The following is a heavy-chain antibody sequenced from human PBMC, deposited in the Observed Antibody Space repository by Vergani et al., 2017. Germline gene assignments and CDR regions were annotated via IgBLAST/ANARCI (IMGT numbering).Heavy chain of an antibody. V-gene: IGHV3-30*18. CDR2: ISNDGGNK. D-gene: IGHD4-17*01. CDR1: GFSFGSYG. Sequence: QVQLVESGGGVVQPGRSLRLSCAASGFSFGSYGMHWVRQSPGKGLEWVAVISNDGGNKYNVDSVKGRFTISRDTSKKTLSLQMRSLRADDTAVYYCAKDGRENSDYGYFDYWGQGTLVTVSS. J-gene: IGHJ4*02. CDR3: AKDGRENSDYGYFDY.